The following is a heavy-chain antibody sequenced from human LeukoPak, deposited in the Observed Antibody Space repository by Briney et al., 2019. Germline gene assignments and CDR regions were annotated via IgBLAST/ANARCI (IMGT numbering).Heavy chain of an antibody. J-gene: IGHJ4*02. CDR3: ARDAEYYYGSGSYRTFDY. D-gene: IGHD3-10*01. CDR1: GFTFSSYI. Sequence: PGGSLRLSCAASGFTFSSYIMSWVRQAPGKGLEWVASISSSSSYIYYADSVKGRFTISRDNAKNSLYLRMNSLRAEDTAVYYCARDAEYYYGSGSYRTFDYWGQGTLVTVSS. V-gene: IGHV3-21*01. CDR2: ISSSSSYI.